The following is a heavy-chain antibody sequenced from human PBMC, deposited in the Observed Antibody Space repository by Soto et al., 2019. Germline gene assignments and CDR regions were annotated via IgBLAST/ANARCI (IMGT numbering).Heavy chain of an antibody. CDR2: IYYSGST. CDR1: VGSVSSGSYY. V-gene: IGHV4-61*01. Sequence: SETLSLTCTVSVGSVSSGSYYWSWIRQPPGKGLEWIGYIYYSGSTNYNPSLKSRVTISVDTSKNQFSLKLSSVTAADTAVYYCARGGPYGMDVWGQGTTVTVSS. CDR3: ARGGPYGMDV. J-gene: IGHJ6*02.